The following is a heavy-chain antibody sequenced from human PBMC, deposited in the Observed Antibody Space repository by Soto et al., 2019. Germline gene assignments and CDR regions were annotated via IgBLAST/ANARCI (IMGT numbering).Heavy chain of an antibody. CDR2: IYPGDSDT. Sequence: PGESLKISCKCSGYSFTSYLIGLVRQMPGKGLEWMGIIYPGDSDTRYSPSFQGQVTISADKSISTAYLQWSSLKASDTAMYYCARHDYGGNSEYYYGMDVWGQGTTVTVSS. J-gene: IGHJ6*02. V-gene: IGHV5-51*01. D-gene: IGHD4-17*01. CDR3: ARHDYGGNSEYYYGMDV. CDR1: GYSFTSYL.